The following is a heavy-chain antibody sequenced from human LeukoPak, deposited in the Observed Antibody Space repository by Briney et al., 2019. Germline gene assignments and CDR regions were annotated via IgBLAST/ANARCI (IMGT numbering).Heavy chain of an antibody. CDR3: AKDRSPGPPITIFGADIDAFDI. J-gene: IGHJ3*02. CDR1: GFTFSSYA. CDR2: ISGSGGST. D-gene: IGHD3-3*01. V-gene: IGHV3-23*01. Sequence: GGSLRLSCAASGFTFSSYAMSWVRQAPGKGLEWVSAISGSGGSTYYADSVKGRFTISRDNSKNTLYLQMNSLRAEDTAVYYCAKDRSPGPPITIFGADIDAFDIWGQGTMVTVSS.